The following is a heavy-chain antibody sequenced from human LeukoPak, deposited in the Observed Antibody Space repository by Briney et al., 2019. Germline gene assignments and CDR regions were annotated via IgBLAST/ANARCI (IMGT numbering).Heavy chain of an antibody. CDR3: ARGQYYSGY. Sequence: PSETLSLTCAVYGGSFSGYYWGWIRQPPGKGLEWIGEINHSGSTNYNPSLKSRVTLSVDTSKNQFSLKLSSVTAADTAVYYCARGQYYSGYWGQGTLVTVSS. CDR1: GGSFSGYY. J-gene: IGHJ4*02. V-gene: IGHV4-34*01. D-gene: IGHD3-10*01. CDR2: INHSGST.